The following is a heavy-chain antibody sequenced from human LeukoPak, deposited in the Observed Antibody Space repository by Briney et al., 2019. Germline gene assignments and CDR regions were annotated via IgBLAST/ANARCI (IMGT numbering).Heavy chain of an antibody. CDR2: IYISGSS. Sequence: VSLRLSCAASGFTLSNFWMGWVRQAPGKGLEWMGSIYISGSSYYNPSLKSRVTISVDTSKLQYSLKLSSVTAADTALYYCARHNIAAAGRAFDYWGQGTLVTVSS. CDR1: GFTLSNFW. CDR3: ARHNIAAAGRAFDY. J-gene: IGHJ4*02. D-gene: IGHD6-13*01. V-gene: IGHV4-39*01.